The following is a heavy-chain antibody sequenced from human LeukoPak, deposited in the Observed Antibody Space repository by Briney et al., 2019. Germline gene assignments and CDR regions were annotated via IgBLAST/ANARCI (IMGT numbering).Heavy chain of an antibody. CDR3: ARLQGITPQPMTEGFDI. D-gene: IGHD3-16*01. Sequence: PGGSLRLSCAASGFSFSSSWMLWVRQTPGKGLVWLSHISPDGSSTSYADSVKGRFTVSRDIARNTLSLQMNSLRAEDSAAYYCARLQGITPQPMTEGFDIWGQGTMVTVSS. J-gene: IGHJ3*02. V-gene: IGHV3-74*01. CDR2: ISPDGSST. CDR1: GFSFSSSW.